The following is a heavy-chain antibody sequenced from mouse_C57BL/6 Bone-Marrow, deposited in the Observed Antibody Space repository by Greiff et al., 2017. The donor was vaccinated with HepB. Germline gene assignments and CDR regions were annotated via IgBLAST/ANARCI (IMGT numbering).Heavy chain of an antibody. V-gene: IGHV14-4*01. CDR3: TTVITTEGGFAY. Sequence: EVQLQQSGAELVRPGASVKLSCTASGFNIKDDYMHWVKPRPEQGLEWIGWIDPENGDTEYASKFQGKATITADTSSNTAYLQLSSLTSEDTAVYYCTTVITTEGGFAYWGQGTLVTVSA. CDR1: GFNIKDDY. CDR2: IDPENGDT. D-gene: IGHD1-1*01. J-gene: IGHJ3*01.